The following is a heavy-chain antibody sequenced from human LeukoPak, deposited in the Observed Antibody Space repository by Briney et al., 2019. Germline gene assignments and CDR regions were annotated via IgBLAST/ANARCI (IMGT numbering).Heavy chain of an antibody. J-gene: IGHJ4*02. CDR1: GGSFSGYY. D-gene: IGHD1-26*01. CDR2: INHSGST. Sequence: SETLSLTCAVYGGSFSGYYWSWIRQPPGKGLEWIGEINHSGSTNYNPSLKSRVTISVDTSKNQFSLKLSSVTAADTAVYYCARRGRYSTVGAFDYWGQGTLVTVSS. CDR3: ARRGRYSTVGAFDY. V-gene: IGHV4-34*01.